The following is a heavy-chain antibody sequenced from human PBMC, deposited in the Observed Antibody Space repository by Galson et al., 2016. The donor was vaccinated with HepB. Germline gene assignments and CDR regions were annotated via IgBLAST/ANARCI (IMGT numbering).Heavy chain of an antibody. CDR2: MSSDGRKA. Sequence: SLRLSCAASGFTLSNYWMHWVRQAPGKGLEWVAVMSSDGRKAYYADSVQGRFTMSRDNPKNTVFLKMNSLRADDTAVYYCAKDEVQLWLPASWGQGTLVTVSS. D-gene: IGHD5-24*01. CDR3: AKDEVQLWLPAS. J-gene: IGHJ5*02. CDR1: GFTLSNYW. V-gene: IGHV3-30*18.